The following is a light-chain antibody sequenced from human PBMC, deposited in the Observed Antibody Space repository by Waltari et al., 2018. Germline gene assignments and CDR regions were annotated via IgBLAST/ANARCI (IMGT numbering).Light chain of an antibody. CDR2: AAS. J-gene: IGKJ2*01. CDR3: QQSYSTPST. V-gene: IGKV1-39*01. Sequence: DIQMTQSPSSLSASVGDRVTITCRASQSISSYLNWYQQKPGKAPKLLIYAASSLQSGVPSRVSGSGSGTDFTLTNSSLQPEDFATYYCQQSYSTPSTFGQGTKLEIK. CDR1: QSISSY.